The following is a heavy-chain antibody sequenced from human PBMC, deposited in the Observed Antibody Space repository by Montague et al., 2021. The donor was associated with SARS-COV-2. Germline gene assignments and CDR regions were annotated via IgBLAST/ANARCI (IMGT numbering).Heavy chain of an antibody. V-gene: IGHV3-7*01. CDR1: GFTFSDYW. D-gene: IGHD6-13*01. Sequence: SLRLSWAASGFTFSDYWMSWVRQAPGKGPEWVANIHQDGNWIYYMDSVRGRFTISRDNARNSLYLQMSSLRDDDTAIYYCARDPGIPSAGTVGHFESWGQGILVTVSS. CDR3: ARDPGIPSAGTVGHFES. J-gene: IGHJ5*01. CDR2: IHQDGNWI.